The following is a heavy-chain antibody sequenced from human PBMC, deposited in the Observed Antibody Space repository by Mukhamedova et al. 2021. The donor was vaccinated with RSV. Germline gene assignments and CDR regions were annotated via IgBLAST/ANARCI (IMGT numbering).Heavy chain of an antibody. J-gene: IGHJ4*02. CDR3: AREQYSGSHSLEY. D-gene: IGHD1-26*01. V-gene: IGHV1-3*01. Sequence: GQRLEWMGWINAGNGNTKYSQKLQGRVTITRDTSASTAYMELSSLRSEDTAVYYCAREQYSGSHSLEYWGQGTLVTVSS. CDR2: INAGNGNT.